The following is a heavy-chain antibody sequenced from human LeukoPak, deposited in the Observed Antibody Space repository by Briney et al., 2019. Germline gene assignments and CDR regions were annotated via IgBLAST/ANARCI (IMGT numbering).Heavy chain of an antibody. CDR2: INHSGST. CDR3: ARGRPVLRYFDWLVFDY. D-gene: IGHD3-9*01. V-gene: IGHV4-34*01. J-gene: IGHJ4*02. Sequence: SETLSLTCAVYGGSFSGYYWSWLRQPPGKGLEWIGEINHSGSTNYNPSLKSRVTISVDTSKNQFSLKLSSVTAADTAVYYCARGRPVLRYFDWLVFDYWGQGTLVTVSS. CDR1: GGSFSGYY.